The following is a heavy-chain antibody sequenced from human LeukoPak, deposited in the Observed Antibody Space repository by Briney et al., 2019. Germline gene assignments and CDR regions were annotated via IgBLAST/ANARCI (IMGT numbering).Heavy chain of an antibody. CDR2: IKSKTDGGTI. Sequence: PGGSLRLSCAASGFTFSNVWMSWVRQAPGKGLEWVGRIKSKTDGGTIDYAAPVKGRFTISRDDSKNTLYLQMNSLKTEDTAVYYCTTAPGAYDAFHIWGQGTMVTVSS. V-gene: IGHV3-15*01. CDR1: GFTFSNVW. CDR3: TTAPGAYDAFHI. J-gene: IGHJ3*02. D-gene: IGHD3-10*01.